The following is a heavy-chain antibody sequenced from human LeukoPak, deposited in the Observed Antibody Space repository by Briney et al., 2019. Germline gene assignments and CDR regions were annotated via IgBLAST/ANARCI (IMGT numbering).Heavy chain of an antibody. CDR1: GGSISSYY. V-gene: IGHV4-59*01. CDR3: ARGGYYDSSGYLSYYFDY. D-gene: IGHD3-22*01. J-gene: IGHJ4*02. CDR2: FYYSGST. Sequence: PSETLSLTCTVSGGSISSYYWSWIRQPPGKGLEWIGYFYYSGSTNYNPSLKSRVTISVDTSKNQFSLKLSSVTAADTAVYYCARGGYYDSSGYLSYYFDYWGQGTLVTVSS.